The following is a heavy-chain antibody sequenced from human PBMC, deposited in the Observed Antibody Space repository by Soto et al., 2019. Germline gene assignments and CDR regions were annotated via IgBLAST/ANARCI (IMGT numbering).Heavy chain of an antibody. CDR1: GDSISTFY. CDR3: ARGRTVRDYADDSSDYFYFFDY. J-gene: IGHJ4*02. Sequence: SETLSLTCTVSGDSISTFYWGWMRQSPGKELEWIGYVYYTGSTNYNPSLKSRVTISVDRSKNQFSLKLTSANAADTAVYYCARGRTVRDYADDSSDYFYFFDYWGQGTMVTVSS. D-gene: IGHD3-22*01. V-gene: IGHV4-59*01. CDR2: VYYTGST.